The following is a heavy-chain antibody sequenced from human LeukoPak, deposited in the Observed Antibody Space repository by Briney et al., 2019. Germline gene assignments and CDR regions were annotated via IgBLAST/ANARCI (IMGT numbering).Heavy chain of an antibody. CDR3: ARNQQLGGHSYYYYGMDV. CDR1: GFTSIAYA. J-gene: IGHJ6*02. D-gene: IGHD3-16*01. Sequence: PGGSLRLSCVGSGFTSIAYALTWACQAPGKGLEWVSGISGGGVTTYYADSVKGRFTISRDNSKNTLYLQMNSLRADDTAIYYCARNQQLGGHSYYYYGMDVWGQGTTVTVSS. CDR2: ISGGGVTT. V-gene: IGHV3-23*01.